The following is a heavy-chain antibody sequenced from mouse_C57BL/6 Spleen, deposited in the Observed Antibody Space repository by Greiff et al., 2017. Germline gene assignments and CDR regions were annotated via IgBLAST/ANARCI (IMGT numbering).Heavy chain of an antibody. Sequence: VQRVESGPGLVQPSQSLSITCTVSGFSFTSYGVHWVRQTPGKGLEWLGAICSGGSTDYNAAFITRHRISKDNSMSQVFFKMNSLQADDTAIFYCARTPPGYGSSYGYFDVWGTGTTVTVSS. V-gene: IGHV2-2*01. CDR1: GFSFTSYG. D-gene: IGHD1-1*01. CDR3: ARTPPGYGSSYGYFDV. J-gene: IGHJ1*03. CDR2: ICSGGST.